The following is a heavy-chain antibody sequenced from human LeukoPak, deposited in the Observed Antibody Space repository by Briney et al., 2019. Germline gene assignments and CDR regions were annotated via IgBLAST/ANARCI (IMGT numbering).Heavy chain of an antibody. CDR1: GFTLSSYS. D-gene: IGHD5-12*01. CDR3: AREIKSGYAPAAEY. J-gene: IGHJ4*02. V-gene: IGHV3-21*01. CDR2: IVERSDYM. Sequence: RESLRLSCAPSGFTLSSYSMNWVRHAPGKGLEWASSIVERSDYMKHANSVRGRCTTSTDNAKNSPYMQMCSLSADDTDVYDCAREIKSGYAPAAEYWGQGTLVTVSS.